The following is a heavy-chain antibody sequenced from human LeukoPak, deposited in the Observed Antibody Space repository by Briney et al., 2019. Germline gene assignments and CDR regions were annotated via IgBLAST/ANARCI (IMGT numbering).Heavy chain of an antibody. D-gene: IGHD3-9*01. J-gene: IGHJ4*02. CDR2: IRYDGSYK. CDR3: AKDSPVNYDILTGYIDY. CDR1: GITFSSYG. Sequence: GGSLRLSCTASGITFSSYGMHWVRQAPGEGLEWVAFIRYDGSYKYYADSVKGRFTISRDNSKNTLYLQMNSLRADDTAVYYCAKDSPVNYDILTGYIDYWGQGTLVTVSS. V-gene: IGHV3-30*02.